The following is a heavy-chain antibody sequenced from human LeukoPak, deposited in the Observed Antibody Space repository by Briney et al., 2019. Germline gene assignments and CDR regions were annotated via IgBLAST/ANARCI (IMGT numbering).Heavy chain of an antibody. D-gene: IGHD3-22*01. CDR3: ARAYYYDSSGYYPFDY. CDR2: INPSGGST. CDR1: GYIFTNYY. J-gene: IGHJ4*02. Sequence: ASVKVSCKASGYIFTNYYMHWVRQAPGQGLEWMGIINPSGGSTSYAQKFQGRVTMTRDTSTSTVYMELSSLRSEDTAVYYCARAYYYDSSGYYPFDYWGQGTPVTVSS. V-gene: IGHV1-46*01.